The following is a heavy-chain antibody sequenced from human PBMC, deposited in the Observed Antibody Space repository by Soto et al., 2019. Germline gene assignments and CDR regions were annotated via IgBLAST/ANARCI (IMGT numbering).Heavy chain of an antibody. V-gene: IGHV3-23*01. J-gene: IGHJ6*02. CDR2: ISGSGGST. D-gene: IGHD3-22*01. Sequence: EVQLLESGGGLVQPGGSLRLSCAASGFTFSSYAMSWVRQAPGKGLEWVSAISGSGGSTYYADSVKGRFTISRDNSKNTLYLQMNSLRAEDTAVYYCAKPTVVVKLYYYYGMDVWGQGTTVTVSS. CDR1: GFTFSSYA. CDR3: AKPTVVVKLYYYYGMDV.